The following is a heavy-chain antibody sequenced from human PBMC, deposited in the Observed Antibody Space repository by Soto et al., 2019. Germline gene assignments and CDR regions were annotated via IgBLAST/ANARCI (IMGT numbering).Heavy chain of an antibody. J-gene: IGHJ4*02. Sequence: QVQLMESGGGVVQPGRSLRLSCAASGFTFSSYGMHWVRQAPGKGLEWVAVIWYDGSNKYYADSVKGRFTISRDNSKKTLGLQRNSLRAEDTAVYYCGRDLLNYYGSGSGYWGQGTLVTVSS. D-gene: IGHD3-10*01. CDR2: IWYDGSNK. CDR3: GRDLLNYYGSGSGY. V-gene: IGHV3-33*01. CDR1: GFTFSSYG.